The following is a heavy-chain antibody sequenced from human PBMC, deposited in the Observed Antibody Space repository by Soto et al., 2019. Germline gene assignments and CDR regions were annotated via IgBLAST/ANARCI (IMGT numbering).Heavy chain of an antibody. J-gene: IGHJ4*02. CDR1: GYTFSSYA. CDR3: ARGTGDGTFDF. D-gene: IGHD7-27*01. Sequence: ASVKVSCKASGYTFSSYAMHWVRQAPGQRLEWMGGINAGYGNTKSSQKFQDRVTISRDTSASTAYMELTSLRSEDTAVYYCARGTGDGTFDFWGQGTLVTVSS. CDR2: INAGYGNT. V-gene: IGHV1-3*01.